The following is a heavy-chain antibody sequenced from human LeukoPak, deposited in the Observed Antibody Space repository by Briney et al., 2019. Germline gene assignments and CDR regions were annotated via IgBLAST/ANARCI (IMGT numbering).Heavy chain of an antibody. J-gene: IGHJ4*02. D-gene: IGHD2-15*01. CDR3: AGKECSGGSCYFDY. Sequence: ASVKVSCKASGYTFTSYAMNWVRQAPGQGLEWMGWINTNTGNPTYAQGFTGRFVFSLDTSVSTAYLQISSLKAEDTAVYYCAGKECSGGSCYFDYWGQGTLVTVSS. CDR2: INTNTGNP. V-gene: IGHV7-4-1*02. CDR1: GYTFTSYA.